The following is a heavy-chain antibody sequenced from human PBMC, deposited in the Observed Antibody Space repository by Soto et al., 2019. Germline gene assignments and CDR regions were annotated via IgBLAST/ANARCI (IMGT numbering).Heavy chain of an antibody. CDR2: ISAYNGNT. V-gene: IGHV1-18*01. J-gene: IGHJ6*02. Sequence: ASVEVSCKASGYTFASCGISWVRQAPGQGLEWMGWISAYNGNTNYAQKLQGRVTMTTDTSTSTAYMELRSLRSDDTAVYYCARCSTGTGYYYYGMDVWGQGTTVTVSS. D-gene: IGHD1-1*01. CDR3: ARCSTGTGYYYYGMDV. CDR1: GYTFASCG.